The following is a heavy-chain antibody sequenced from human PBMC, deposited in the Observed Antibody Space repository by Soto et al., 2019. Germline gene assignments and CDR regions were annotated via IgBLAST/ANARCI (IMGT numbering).Heavy chain of an antibody. J-gene: IGHJ4*02. CDR2: IRSKAYGGTT. Sequence: LRLSCTASGFTFGDYAMSWVRQAPGKGLEWVGFIRSKAYGGTTEYAASVKGRFTISRDDSKSIAYLQMNSLKTEDTAVYYCSRALKYYYDTSGYYSGQIFDYWGQGTLVTVSS. D-gene: IGHD3-22*01. V-gene: IGHV3-49*04. CDR1: GFTFGDYA. CDR3: SRALKYYYDTSGYYSGQIFDY.